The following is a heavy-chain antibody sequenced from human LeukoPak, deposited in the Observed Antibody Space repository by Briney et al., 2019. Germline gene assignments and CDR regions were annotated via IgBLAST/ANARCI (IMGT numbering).Heavy chain of an antibody. CDR2: IYYSGST. CDR1: GESISGFY. V-gene: IGHV4-59*08. CDR3: ARHPRRWELPNY. Sequence: SETLSLTCTVSGESISGFYWNWIRQPPGKGLEWIGYIYYSGSTNYNPSLKSRVTISVDTSKNQFSLKLSSVTAADTAVYYCARHPRRWELPNYWGQGTLVTVSS. D-gene: IGHD1-26*01. J-gene: IGHJ4*02.